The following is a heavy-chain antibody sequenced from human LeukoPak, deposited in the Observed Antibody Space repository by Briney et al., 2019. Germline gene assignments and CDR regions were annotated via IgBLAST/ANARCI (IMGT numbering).Heavy chain of an antibody. Sequence: ASVKVSCKASGGTFSNYGIGWVRQAPGQGLEWMGGIIPIFGTANYAQNLQGRVTITADESTTTAYMELSSLRSDDTAVYYCARFDPGVHPGDYWGQGTLVTVSS. CDR2: IIPIFGTA. CDR3: ARFDPGVHPGDY. CDR1: GGTFSNYG. V-gene: IGHV1-69*13. D-gene: IGHD3-10*01. J-gene: IGHJ4*02.